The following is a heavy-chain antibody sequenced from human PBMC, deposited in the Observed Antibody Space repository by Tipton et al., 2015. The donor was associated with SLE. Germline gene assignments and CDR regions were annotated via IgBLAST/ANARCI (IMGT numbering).Heavy chain of an antibody. J-gene: IGHJ3*01. CDR1: GFIFSHYW. Sequence: SLRLSCAASGFIFSHYWMSWARQAPGKGLEWVVKMNEDGSARHYVDSVRGRFTASRDNAGNSLYLQMTSLRVEDTAVYYCASADTGRNSFTVWGQGTLVTVSS. D-gene: IGHD1-14*01. CDR3: ASADTGRNSFTV. CDR2: MNEDGSAR. V-gene: IGHV3-7*01.